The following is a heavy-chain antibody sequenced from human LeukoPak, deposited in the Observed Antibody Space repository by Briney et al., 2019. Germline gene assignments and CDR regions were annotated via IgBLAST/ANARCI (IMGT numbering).Heavy chain of an antibody. D-gene: IGHD6-6*01. Sequence: GGSLRLSCAASAFTFSSYSMNWVRQAPGKGLEWVSSISSSSSYIYYADSVKGRFTISRDNAKNSLYLQMNSLRAEDTAVYYCASPNPRIAARPYYYYYMDVWGKGTTVTVSS. CDR1: AFTFSSYS. CDR3: ASPNPRIAARPYYYYYMDV. CDR2: ISSSSSYI. J-gene: IGHJ6*03. V-gene: IGHV3-21*01.